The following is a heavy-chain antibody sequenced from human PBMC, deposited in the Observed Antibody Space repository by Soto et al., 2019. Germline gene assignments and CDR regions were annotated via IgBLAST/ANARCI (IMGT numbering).Heavy chain of an antibody. Sequence: SETLSLTCTVSGGPISSSSYYWGWILQPPGKGLEWIGSIYYSGSTYYNPSLKSRVTISVDTSKNQFSLTLSSVTAEDTAVYYCARSYGDYVDYWGQGTLVTVSS. CDR1: GGPISSSSYY. CDR3: ARSYGDYVDY. D-gene: IGHD4-17*01. CDR2: IYYSGST. J-gene: IGHJ4*02. V-gene: IGHV4-39*01.